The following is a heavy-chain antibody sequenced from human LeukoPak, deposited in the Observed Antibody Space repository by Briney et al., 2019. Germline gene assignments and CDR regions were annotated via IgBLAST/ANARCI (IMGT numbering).Heavy chain of an antibody. V-gene: IGHV3-23*01. CDR3: AKSWSVIAARSPFDY. D-gene: IGHD6-6*01. Sequence: GGSLRLSCAASGFTFSSYAMSWVRQAPGKGLEWVSDISGSGGSTYYADSVKGRFTISRDNSKNTLYLQMNSLRAEDTAVYYCAKSWSVIAARSPFDYWGQGTLVTVSS. J-gene: IGHJ4*02. CDR2: ISGSGGST. CDR1: GFTFSSYA.